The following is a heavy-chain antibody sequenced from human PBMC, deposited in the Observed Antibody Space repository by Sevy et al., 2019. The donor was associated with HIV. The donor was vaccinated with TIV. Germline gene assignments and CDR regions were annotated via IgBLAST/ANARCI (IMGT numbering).Heavy chain of an antibody. V-gene: IGHV3-30*18. CDR3: AKDRGRTTTVKYY. Sequence: GGSLRLSCAASGFTFSSYGMHWVRQAPGKGLEWVAVISYDGSNKYYADSVKGRFTISRDNSKNTLYLQMNSLRAEDTAVYYCAKDRGRTTTVKYYWGQGTLLTVSS. J-gene: IGHJ4*02. D-gene: IGHD4-17*01. CDR1: GFTFSSYG. CDR2: ISYDGSNK.